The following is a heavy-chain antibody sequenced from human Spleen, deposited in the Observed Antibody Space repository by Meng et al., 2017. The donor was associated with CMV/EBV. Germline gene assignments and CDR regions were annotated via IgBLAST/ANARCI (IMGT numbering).Heavy chain of an antibody. V-gene: IGHV3-21*01. CDR1: GFTFSSYS. CDR3: ARGGKYYDSSGQKDY. CDR2: ISSSSSYI. J-gene: IGHJ4*02. D-gene: IGHD3-22*01. Sequence: VQLVVSGGGLVKPGGSLRPSCAASGFTFSSYSMNWVRQAPGKGLEWVSSISSSSSYIYYADSVKGRFTISRDNAKNSLYLQMNSLRAEDTAVYYCARGGKYYDSSGQKDYWGQGTLVTVSS.